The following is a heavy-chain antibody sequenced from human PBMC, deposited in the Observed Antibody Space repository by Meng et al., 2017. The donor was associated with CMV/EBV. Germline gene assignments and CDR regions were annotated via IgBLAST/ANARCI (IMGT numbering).Heavy chain of an antibody. V-gene: IGHV2-5*02. CDR3: ARIAAAGRFDY. Sequence: QATLKESGPTLGKPHQTLPLTCTFSGFSLSTSGVGVGWIRQPPGKALEWLALIYWDDDKRYSPSLKSRLTITKDTSKNQVVLTMTNMDPVDTATYYCARIAAAGRFDYWGQGTLVTVSS. D-gene: IGHD6-13*01. CDR2: IYWDDDK. J-gene: IGHJ4*02. CDR1: GFSLSTSGVG.